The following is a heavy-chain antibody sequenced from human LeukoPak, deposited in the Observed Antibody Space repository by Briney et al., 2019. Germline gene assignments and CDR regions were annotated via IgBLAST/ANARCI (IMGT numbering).Heavy chain of an antibody. J-gene: IGHJ4*02. CDR1: GYTLTGYY. Sequence: ASVNVSCKASGYTLTGYYMHWVRQAPRQGREWMGRINPNSGGTNYAQKFQGRVTMTRDTSISTAYMELSRLRSDDTAVYYCAVSYRYCSSTSCYDYWGQGTLVTVSS. D-gene: IGHD2-2*01. CDR2: INPNSGGT. CDR3: AVSYRYCSSTSCYDY. V-gene: IGHV1-2*06.